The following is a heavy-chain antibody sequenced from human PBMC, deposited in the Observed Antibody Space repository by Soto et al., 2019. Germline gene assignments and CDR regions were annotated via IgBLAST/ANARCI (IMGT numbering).Heavy chain of an antibody. CDR1: GFTFSSYS. Sequence: EVQLVESGGGLVKPGGSLSLSCAASGFTFSSYSMNWVRQAPGKGLEWVSSISSSSSYIYYADSVKGRFTISRDNAKNSLYLQMNSLRAEDTAVYYCARVVGATTRSIAFDYWGQGTLVTVSS. V-gene: IGHV3-21*01. CDR2: ISSSSSYI. D-gene: IGHD1-26*01. CDR3: ARVVGATTRSIAFDY. J-gene: IGHJ4*02.